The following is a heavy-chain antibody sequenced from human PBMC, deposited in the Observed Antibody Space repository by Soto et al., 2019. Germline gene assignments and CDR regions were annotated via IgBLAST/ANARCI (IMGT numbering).Heavy chain of an antibody. D-gene: IGHD3-3*01. V-gene: IGHV3-33*01. CDR2: IWYDGSNK. CDR1: GFTFSSYG. CDR3: ARDPFWSGYPYYFDY. J-gene: IGHJ4*02. Sequence: GGSLRVSCAASGFTFSSYGMHWVRQAPCKGLEWVAVIWYDGSNKYYADSVKGRFTISRDNSKNTLYLQMNSLRAEDTAVYYCARDPFWSGYPYYFDYWGQGTLVTVST.